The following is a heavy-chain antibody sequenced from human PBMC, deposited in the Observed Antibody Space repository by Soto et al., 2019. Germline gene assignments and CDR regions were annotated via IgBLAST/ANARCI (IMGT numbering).Heavy chain of an antibody. CDR2: IDGSGGIT. V-gene: IGHV3-23*01. J-gene: IGHJ5*02. D-gene: IGHD3-10*01. CDR1: GFTFGTPD. CDR3: VKNSGWFNT. Sequence: QLLQSGGGLVQPGGSLTLSCAASGFTFGTPDMSWVRQAPGEGLEWVSTIDGSGGITYYADSVKGRFTISRDNSRNTVNLQMNSLRGDDTALYYCVKNSGWFNTWGQGALVTVSS.